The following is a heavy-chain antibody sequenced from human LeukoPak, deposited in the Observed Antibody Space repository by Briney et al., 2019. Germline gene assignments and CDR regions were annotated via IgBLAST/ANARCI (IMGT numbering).Heavy chain of an antibody. CDR2: IYHSGGT. Sequence: SETLSLTCTVSGGSISSGGYYWSWIRQPPGKGLEWIGYIYHSGGTYYNPSLKSRVTISVDRSKNQFSLKLSSVTAADTAVYYCARDGGTMVRGVPHYYYYGMDVWGQGTTVTVSS. J-gene: IGHJ6*02. V-gene: IGHV4-30-2*01. D-gene: IGHD3-10*01. CDR3: ARDGGTMVRGVPHYYYYGMDV. CDR1: GGSISSGGYY.